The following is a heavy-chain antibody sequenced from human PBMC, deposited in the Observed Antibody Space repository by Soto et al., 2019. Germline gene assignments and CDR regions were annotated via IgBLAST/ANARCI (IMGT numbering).Heavy chain of an antibody. CDR1: GGTFSSYT. J-gene: IGHJ5*02. CDR2: IIPILGIA. D-gene: IGHD5-18*01. V-gene: IGHV1-69*02. CDR3: ARGREYSYGPPSFDWFDP. Sequence: QVQLVQSGAEVKKPGSSVKVSCKASGGTFSSYTISWVRQAPGQGLEWMGRIIPILGIANYAQKFQGRVTITADKSTSTAYMELSSLRSEDTAVYYCARGREYSYGPPSFDWFDPWGQGTLVTVSS.